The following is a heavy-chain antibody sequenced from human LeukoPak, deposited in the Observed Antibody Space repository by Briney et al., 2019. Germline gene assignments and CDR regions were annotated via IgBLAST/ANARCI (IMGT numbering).Heavy chain of an antibody. CDR2: IYYSGTT. CDR3: ARERGDTAAPDAFDI. D-gene: IGHD5-18*01. Sequence: PSETLSLTCTISGGSISSYYWSWIRQSPGKGLEWIGYIYYSGTTNYSPSLKRRVTISLDTSKNQFSLKLRSLTAADTAIYYCARERGDTAAPDAFDIWGQGTLATVSP. J-gene: IGHJ3*02. V-gene: IGHV4-59*01. CDR1: GGSISSYY.